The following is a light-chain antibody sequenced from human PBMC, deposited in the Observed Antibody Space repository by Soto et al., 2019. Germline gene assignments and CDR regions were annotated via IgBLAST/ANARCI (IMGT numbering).Light chain of an antibody. Sequence: SALNQPPSANGSPGQSVTITCTGTSSDVGGYNYVSWYQQHPGKAPKLMIYEVSKRPSGVPDRFSGSKSGNTASLTVSGLQAEDEADYYCSSYAGSNNLVFGTGTKVTVL. J-gene: IGLJ1*01. CDR1: SSDVGGYNY. CDR2: EVS. V-gene: IGLV2-8*01. CDR3: SSYAGSNNLV.